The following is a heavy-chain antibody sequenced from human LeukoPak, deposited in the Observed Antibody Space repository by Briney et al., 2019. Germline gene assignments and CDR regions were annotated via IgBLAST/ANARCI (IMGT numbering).Heavy chain of an antibody. CDR1: GFTFSNFW. CDR3: AKDYGSGSARPFDY. J-gene: IGHJ4*02. V-gene: IGHV3-7*03. Sequence: PGGSLRLSCAASGFTFSNFWMSWVRQAPRKGLEWVANIKQDGSETYHVDSVKGRSTISRDNSKNTLYLQMNSLRAEDTAVYYCAKDYGSGSARPFDYWGQGTLVTVSS. D-gene: IGHD3-10*01. CDR2: IKQDGSET.